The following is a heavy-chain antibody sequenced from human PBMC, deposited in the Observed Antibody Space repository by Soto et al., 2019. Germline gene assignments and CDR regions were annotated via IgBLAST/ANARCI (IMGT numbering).Heavy chain of an antibody. CDR2: IIPILGIA. Sequence: QVQLVQSGAEVKKPGSSVKVSCKASGGTFSSYTISWVRQAPGQGLEWMGRIIPILGIANYAQKSQGRVTITADKSTSTAYMELSSLRSEDTDVYYCARMLKTDMVFDDYWGQGTLVTVSS. CDR1: GGTFSSYT. V-gene: IGHV1-69*02. D-gene: IGHD5-18*01. J-gene: IGHJ4*02. CDR3: ARMLKTDMVFDDY.